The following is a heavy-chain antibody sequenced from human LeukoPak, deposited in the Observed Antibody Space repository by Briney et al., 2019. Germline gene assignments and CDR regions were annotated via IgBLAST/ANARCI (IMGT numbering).Heavy chain of an antibody. V-gene: IGHV1-69*06. CDR3: ASGSRSSSPASVVY. CDR2: IIPIFGTA. Sequence: ASVKVSCKASGGTFSSYAISWVRQAPGQGLEWMGGIIPIFGTANYAQKFQGRVTITADKSTSTAYMELSSLRSEDTAVYYCASGSRSSSPASVVYWGQGTLVTVSS. J-gene: IGHJ4*02. D-gene: IGHD6-13*01. CDR1: GGTFSSYA.